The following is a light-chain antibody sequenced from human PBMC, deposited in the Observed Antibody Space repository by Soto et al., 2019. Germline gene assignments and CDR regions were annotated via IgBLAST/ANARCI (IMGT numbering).Light chain of an antibody. V-gene: IGKV1-8*01. Sequence: AIRMTQSPSSLSASTGDRVTITCRASQGISSYLAWYQQKPGKAPKLLSYAASTLQSGVPSRFSGSRSGTDFTLTLRCLQSDDLTTYYCQQYYSYPPFFRGGTKVELK. J-gene: IGKJ4*01. CDR1: QGISSY. CDR3: QQYYSYPPF. CDR2: AAS.